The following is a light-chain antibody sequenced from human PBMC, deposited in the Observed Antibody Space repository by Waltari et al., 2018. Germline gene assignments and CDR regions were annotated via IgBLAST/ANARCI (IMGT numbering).Light chain of an antibody. CDR3: QQYGTARA. V-gene: IGKV3-20*01. CDR1: QSISSTY. CDR2: GAS. Sequence: ETVLTQSPGTLSLSPGDRATLSCRASQSISSTYLAWYQQKPGQPPRLLIFGASSRATGTPDRFSGSGSGTDFILTISRLEPEDFAVYYCQQYGTARAFGQGTKVEI. J-gene: IGKJ1*01.